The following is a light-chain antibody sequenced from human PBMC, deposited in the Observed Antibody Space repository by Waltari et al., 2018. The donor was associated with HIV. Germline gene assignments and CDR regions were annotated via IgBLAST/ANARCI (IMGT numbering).Light chain of an antibody. CDR3: SSYTTSNTVV. CDR2: DVT. J-gene: IGLJ2*01. Sequence: QSALTQPASVSGSPGHSITIYCSGTTSDISTYDFVSWYQKHPAKAPKLLIYDVTARPSGVSRRFSGSKSGSTASLTISSIQADDEADYYCSSYTTSNTVVFGPGTKLSVL. V-gene: IGLV2-14*03. CDR1: TSDISTYDF.